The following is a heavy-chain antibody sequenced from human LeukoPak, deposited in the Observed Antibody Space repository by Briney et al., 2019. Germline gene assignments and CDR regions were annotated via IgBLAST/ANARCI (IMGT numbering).Heavy chain of an antibody. CDR1: GFTFSSYA. Sequence: GGSLRLSCAASGFTFSSYAMSWVRQAPGKGLEWVSAISGSGGSTYYADSVKGRFTISRDNSKNTLYLQMNSLGAEDTAVYYCAKGPSDYEFWSGYYGYFDYWGQGTLVTVSS. J-gene: IGHJ4*02. CDR3: AKGPSDYEFWSGYYGYFDY. CDR2: ISGSGGST. V-gene: IGHV3-23*01. D-gene: IGHD3-3*01.